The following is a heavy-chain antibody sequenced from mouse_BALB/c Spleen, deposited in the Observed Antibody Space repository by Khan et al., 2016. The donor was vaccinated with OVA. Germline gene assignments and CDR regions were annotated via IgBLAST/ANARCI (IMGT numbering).Heavy chain of an antibody. CDR3: ARPPYSAYTLAY. J-gene: IGHJ4*01. CDR1: GYTFTNFG. CDR2: INPYTGEP. Sequence: QIQLVQSGPELKKPGETVKISCKASGYTFTNFGMNWVTQAPGKGLEWMGWINPYTGEPTYADYFKGRFAFSLETSASTAYLQISNLKNEDTATDFCARPPYSAYTLAYWGQGTSVTVSS. D-gene: IGHD2-10*01. V-gene: IGHV9-3-1*01.